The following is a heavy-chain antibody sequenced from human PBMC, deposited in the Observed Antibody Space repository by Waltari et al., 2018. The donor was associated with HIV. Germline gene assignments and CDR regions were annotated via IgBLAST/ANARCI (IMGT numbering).Heavy chain of an antibody. CDR1: GGSFRGYY. D-gene: IGHD6-13*01. CDR2: INHSGRT. V-gene: IGHV4-34*01. CDR3: ARGGSPIAAGRGSGWRYYYGMDV. Sequence: QVQLQQWGAGLLKPSETLSLTCAVYGGSFRGYYWNWLRQPPGTGPAWCGEINHSGRTNYNPSLKSRVTISVDTSKNQFSLKLSSVTAADTAVYYCARGGSPIAAGRGSGWRYYYGMDVWGQGTTVTVSS. J-gene: IGHJ6*02.